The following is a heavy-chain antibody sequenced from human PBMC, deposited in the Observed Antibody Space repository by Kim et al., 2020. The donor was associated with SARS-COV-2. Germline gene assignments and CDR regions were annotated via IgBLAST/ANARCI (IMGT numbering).Heavy chain of an antibody. CDR1: GDSVSSNSAA. Sequence: SQTLSLTCAISGDSVSSNSAAWNWIRQSPSRGLEWLGRTYYRSKWYNDYAVSVKSRITINPDTSKNQFSLQLNSVTPEDTAVYYCARLYYYDSSGYYALYFDYWGQGTLVTVSS. J-gene: IGHJ4*02. CDR2: TYYRSKWYN. D-gene: IGHD3-22*01. V-gene: IGHV6-1*01. CDR3: ARLYYYDSSGYYALYFDY.